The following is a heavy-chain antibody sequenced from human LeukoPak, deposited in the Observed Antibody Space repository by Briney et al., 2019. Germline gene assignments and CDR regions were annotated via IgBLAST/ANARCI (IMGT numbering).Heavy chain of an antibody. J-gene: IGHJ5*02. Sequence: PSETLSLTCAVYGGSLSGYYWSWIRQPPGKGLEWIGEINHSGSFNYNSSLKSRVTISVDTSKNQFSLKLSSVTAADTAVYYCARARGLLWFGELLAYNWFDPWGQGTLVTVSS. V-gene: IGHV4-34*01. CDR3: ARARGLLWFGELLAYNWFDP. D-gene: IGHD3-10*01. CDR2: INHSGSF. CDR1: GGSLSGYY.